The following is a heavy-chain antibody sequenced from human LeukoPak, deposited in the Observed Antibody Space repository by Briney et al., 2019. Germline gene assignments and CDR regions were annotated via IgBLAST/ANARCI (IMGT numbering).Heavy chain of an antibody. V-gene: IGHV4-31*03. D-gene: IGHD5-12*01. CDR2: IYYSGST. J-gene: IGHJ4*02. Sequence: SETLSLTCTVSGGSISSGGYYWSWIRQHPGKGLEWIGYIYYSGSTYYNPSLKSRVTISVDTSKNQFSLKLSSVTAADTAVYYCAREARATDSAYDYWGQGTLVTVSS. CDR1: GGSISSGGYY. CDR3: AREARATDSAYDY.